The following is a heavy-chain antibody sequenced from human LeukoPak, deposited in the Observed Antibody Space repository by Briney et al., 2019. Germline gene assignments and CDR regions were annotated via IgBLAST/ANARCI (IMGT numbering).Heavy chain of an antibody. J-gene: IGHJ5*02. V-gene: IGHV3-23*01. CDR1: GFTFSSYA. D-gene: IGHD6-13*01. Sequence: GGSLRLSCAASGFTFSSYAMSWVRQAPGKGLEWVSAISGSGGSTYYPDSVKGRFTISRDNSKNTLYLQMNSLRAEDTAVYYCANPGIAAAGVWFDPWGQGTLVTVSS. CDR2: ISGSGGST. CDR3: ANPGIAAAGVWFDP.